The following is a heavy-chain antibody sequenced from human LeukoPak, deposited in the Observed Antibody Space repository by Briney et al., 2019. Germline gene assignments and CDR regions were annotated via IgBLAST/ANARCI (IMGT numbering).Heavy chain of an antibody. Sequence: GRSLRLSCAASGFTFSSYAMHWVRQAPGKGLEWVAVISYDGSNKYYADSVKGRFTISRDNSKNTLYLQMNSLRAEDTAVYYCARDIDVWGQGTTVTVSS. J-gene: IGHJ6*02. CDR3: ARDIDV. V-gene: IGHV3-30*04. CDR1: GFTFSSYA. CDR2: ISYDGSNK.